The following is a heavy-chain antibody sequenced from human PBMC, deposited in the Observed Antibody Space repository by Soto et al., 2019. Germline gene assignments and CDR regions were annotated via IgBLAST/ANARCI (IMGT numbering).Heavy chain of an antibody. Sequence: SETLSLTCAVYGGSFSGYYWSWIRQPPGKGLEWIGEINHSGSTNYNPSLKSRVTISVDTSKNQFSLKLSSVTAADTAVYYCARPRIAVAKTPFDYWGQGTLVTVSS. CDR1: GGSFSGYY. D-gene: IGHD6-19*01. J-gene: IGHJ4*02. V-gene: IGHV4-34*01. CDR2: INHSGST. CDR3: ARPRIAVAKTPFDY.